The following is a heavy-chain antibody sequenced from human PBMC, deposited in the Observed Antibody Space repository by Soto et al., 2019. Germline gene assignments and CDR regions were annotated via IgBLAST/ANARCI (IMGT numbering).Heavy chain of an antibody. CDR1: GYTFTSYA. CDR3: ARDSDVTMVRGVMYYYYGMDV. D-gene: IGHD3-10*01. Sequence: QVQLVQSGAEVKKPGASVKVSCKASGYTFTSYAMHWVRQAPGQRLEWMGWINAGNGNTKYSQKCQGRVTITRDTSASTAYMELSSLRSEDTAVYYCARDSDVTMVRGVMYYYYGMDVWGQGTTVTVSS. V-gene: IGHV1-3*01. CDR2: INAGNGNT. J-gene: IGHJ6*02.